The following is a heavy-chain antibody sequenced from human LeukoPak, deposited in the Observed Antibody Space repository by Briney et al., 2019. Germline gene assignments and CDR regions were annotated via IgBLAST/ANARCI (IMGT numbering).Heavy chain of an antibody. V-gene: IGHV3-23*01. CDR2: ISGVGGST. CDR1: GIPFSSFG. CDR3: AKGGSYYTSSWFDP. Sequence: PGGSLRLSCAAPGIPFSSFGMHWLRQAPGKGLEWVSAISGVGGSTFYADTVKGRFTISRDNSKNTLYLQMNSLRAEDTAVYYCAKGGSYYTSSWFDPWGRGTLVTVSS. J-gene: IGHJ5*02. D-gene: IGHD3-10*01.